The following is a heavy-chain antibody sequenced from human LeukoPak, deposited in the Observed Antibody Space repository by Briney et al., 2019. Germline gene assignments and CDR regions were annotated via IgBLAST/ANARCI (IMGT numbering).Heavy chain of an antibody. CDR3: ARGDYYGSGSYYYYYYGMDV. D-gene: IGHD3-10*01. Sequence: PLETLSLTCAVYGGSFSGYYWSWIRQPPGKGLEWIGEINHSGSTNYNPSLKSRVTISVDTSKNQFSLKLSSVTAADTAVYYCARGDYYGSGSYYYYYYGMDVWGQGTTVTVSS. J-gene: IGHJ6*02. CDR1: GGSFSGYY. CDR2: INHSGST. V-gene: IGHV4-34*01.